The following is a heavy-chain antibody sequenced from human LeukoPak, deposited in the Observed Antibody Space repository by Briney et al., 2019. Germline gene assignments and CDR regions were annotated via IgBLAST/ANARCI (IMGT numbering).Heavy chain of an antibody. CDR3: AKGPRVSSWYDY. CDR2: ITGSGGST. CDR1: GFTFSNYG. V-gene: IGHV3-23*01. D-gene: IGHD6-13*01. J-gene: IGHJ4*02. Sequence: GGSLRLSCAASGFTFSNYGMNWVRQAPGKGLEWVSAITGSGGSTYYADSVKGRFTISRDNSKNTLFLQMNSLRAEDTAVYYCAKGPRVSSWYDYWGQGTLVTVSS.